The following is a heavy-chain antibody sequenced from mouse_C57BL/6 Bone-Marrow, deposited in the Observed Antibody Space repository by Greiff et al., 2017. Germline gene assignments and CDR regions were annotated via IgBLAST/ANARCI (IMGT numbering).Heavy chain of an antibody. J-gene: IGHJ4*01. Sequence: EVKLVESGGGLVQPGGSLKLSCAASGFTFSDYYMYWVRQTPEKRLEWVAYISNGGGSTYYPDTVKGRFTISRDNAKNTLYLQMSSLKSEDTAMYYCAGSITTVVATEPYYAMDYWGQGTSVTVSS. D-gene: IGHD1-1*01. CDR3: AGSITTVVATEPYYAMDY. V-gene: IGHV5-12*01. CDR1: GFTFSDYY. CDR2: ISNGGGST.